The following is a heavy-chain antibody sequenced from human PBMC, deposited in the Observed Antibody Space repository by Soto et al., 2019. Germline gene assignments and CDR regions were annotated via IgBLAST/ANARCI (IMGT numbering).Heavy chain of an antibody. Sequence: ASVNVSCKAPRDTFTSYYINWVRQAPGQGLEWMGVINPHVGSTAYAQKFKGRVTLTRDTSASTVYMEVSSLTSEDTAMYYCARSSGGNFGIIIEGTNWFARWGQGNMVTVSS. D-gene: IGHD1-26*01. CDR2: INPHVGST. CDR3: ARSSGGNFGIIIEGTNWFAR. J-gene: IGHJ5*02. CDR1: RDTFTSYY. V-gene: IGHV1-46*01.